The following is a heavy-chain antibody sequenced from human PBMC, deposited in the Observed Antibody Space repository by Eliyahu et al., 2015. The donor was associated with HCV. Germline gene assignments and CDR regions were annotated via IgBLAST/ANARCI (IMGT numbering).Heavy chain of an antibody. CDR1: GFTLSSYX. CDR2: ISGSGGST. CDR3: AKGRGAFDI. V-gene: IGHV3-23*01. Sequence: EVQLLESGGGLVQPGGSLRXSCAASGFTLSSYXMRWVRQAPGKGLEWVSXISGSGGSTYYADXVKGRFTISRDNSKNTLYLQMNSLRAEDTAVYYCAKGRGAFDIWGQGTMVTVSS. J-gene: IGHJ3*02.